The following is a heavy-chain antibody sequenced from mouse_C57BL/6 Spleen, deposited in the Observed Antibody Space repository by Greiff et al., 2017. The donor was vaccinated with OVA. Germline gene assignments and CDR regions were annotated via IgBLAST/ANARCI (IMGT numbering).Heavy chain of an antibody. Sequence: EVKLVESGGGLVKPGGSLKLSCAASGFTFSDYGMHWVRQAPEKGLEWVAYISSGSSTIYYADTVKGRFTISRDNAKNTLFLQMTSLRSEDTAMYYCARQELGRRYFDYWGQGTTLTVSS. D-gene: IGHD4-1*01. V-gene: IGHV5-17*01. CDR2: ISSGSSTI. CDR1: GFTFSDYG. J-gene: IGHJ2*01. CDR3: ARQELGRRYFDY.